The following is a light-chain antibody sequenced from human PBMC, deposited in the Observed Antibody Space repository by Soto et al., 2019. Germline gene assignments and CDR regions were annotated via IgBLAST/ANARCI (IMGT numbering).Light chain of an antibody. CDR2: LNSDGSH. CDR1: SGNSSYT. V-gene: IGLV4-69*01. J-gene: IGLJ2*01. CDR3: QTWGTGIEV. Sequence: QLVLTQSPSASASLGASVKLTCTLSSGNSSYTIAWHQLQPEKGPRYLMTLNSDGSHSKGDGIPDRFSGSSSGAERYLSISSLQSADEADYYCQTWGTGIEVFGGGTKLTVL.